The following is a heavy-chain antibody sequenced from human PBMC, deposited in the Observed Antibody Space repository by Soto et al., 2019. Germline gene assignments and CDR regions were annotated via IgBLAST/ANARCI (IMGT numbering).Heavy chain of an antibody. Sequence: QITLKESGPTLMKPTQTLTLTCTFSGFSLDTIGVGVGWIRQPPGKALEWLALIYWDDDDRYSPSLKSSLTVTKDTSRNQVVLTLANVDPVDTATYYCTHCTYDFSSASVYYFDYWGQGTPVTVSS. J-gene: IGHJ4*02. CDR1: GFSLDTIGVG. CDR3: THCTYDFSSASVYYFDY. V-gene: IGHV2-5*02. CDR2: IYWDDDD. D-gene: IGHD3-3*01.